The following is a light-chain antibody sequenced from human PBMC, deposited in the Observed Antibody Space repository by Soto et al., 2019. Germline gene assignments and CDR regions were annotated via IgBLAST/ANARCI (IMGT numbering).Light chain of an antibody. CDR2: EVS. CDR3: SSFTGSTTWV. Sequence: SALTQPASVSGSPGQSITMFCTGTSSDVGGYNYVSWYQQHPGKAPKLIIYEVSNRPSGISKRFSGSKSANTASLTISGLQAEDEAEYYCSSFTGSTTWVFGGGTKVTV. CDR1: SSDVGGYNY. V-gene: IGLV2-14*01. J-gene: IGLJ3*02.